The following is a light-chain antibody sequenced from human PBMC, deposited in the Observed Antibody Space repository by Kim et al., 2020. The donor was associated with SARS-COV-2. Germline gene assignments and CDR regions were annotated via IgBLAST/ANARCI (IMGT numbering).Light chain of an antibody. CDR3: QQYGSLIT. Sequence: SLSPGERATRSCRASQSVSTNLAWYQQKPGQAPRLLIYGASSRATGIPDRFSGSGSGTDFTLTISGLEPEDFAVYSCQQYGSLITFGQGTRLEIK. CDR2: GAS. CDR1: QSVSTN. V-gene: IGKV3-20*01. J-gene: IGKJ5*01.